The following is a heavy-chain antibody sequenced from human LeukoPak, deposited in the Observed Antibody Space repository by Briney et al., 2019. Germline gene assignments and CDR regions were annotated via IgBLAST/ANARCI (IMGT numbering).Heavy chain of an antibody. D-gene: IGHD1-26*01. Sequence: SETLSLTCTVSGGSISSRSYYWGWIRQPPGKGLEWIGYIYYSGSTYYNPSLKSRLTISADTSKKQCSLKLTSVTAADTAVYYCARVGVGATRANFDYWGQGTLVTVSS. CDR3: ARVGVGATRANFDY. CDR1: GGSISSRSYY. V-gene: IGHV4-39*01. J-gene: IGHJ4*02. CDR2: IYYSGST.